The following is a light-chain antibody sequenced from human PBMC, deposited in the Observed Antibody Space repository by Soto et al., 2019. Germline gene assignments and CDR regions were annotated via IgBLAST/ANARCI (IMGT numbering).Light chain of an antibody. J-gene: IGKJ5*01. CDR1: QSVRSNF. CDR3: QQRADWPIT. V-gene: IGKV3-11*01. Sequence: EIVLTQSPGTLSLSPGERATLSCRASQSVRSNFLAWYQQKPGQAPRLLIYDASNRATGIPARFSGSGSGTDFTLTISSLEPDDFAVYYCQQRADWPITFGQGTRLEIK. CDR2: DAS.